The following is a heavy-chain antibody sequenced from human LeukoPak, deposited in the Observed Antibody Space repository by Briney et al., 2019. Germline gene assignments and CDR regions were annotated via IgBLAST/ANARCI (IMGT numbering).Heavy chain of an antibody. Sequence: ASVKVSCKASGGTFGRFALSWVRQAPGRGLEWMGQIIPIFGTTNYAQKFQGRLTITADVSSVTIYMELSSLRSEDTAVYYCAREGGYYFDSWGQGTLVTVSS. CDR2: IIPIFGTT. J-gene: IGHJ4*02. V-gene: IGHV1-69*13. CDR1: GGTFGRFA. CDR3: AREGGYYFDS. D-gene: IGHD5-12*01.